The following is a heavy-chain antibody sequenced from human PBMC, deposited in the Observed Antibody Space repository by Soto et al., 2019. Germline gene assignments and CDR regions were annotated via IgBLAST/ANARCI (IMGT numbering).Heavy chain of an antibody. CDR2: INPNGGST. CDR1: GYTFTTYY. Sequence: QVQLVQSGAEVKRPGASVKVSCKASGYTFTTYYMHWVRQAPGQGLEWLGIINPNGGSTTYAQKFQGRVTXXXXXXXXXXXXXXXXXXXXXXXXXXCARAGYCSGGTCFHGNCDYWGQGTLVTVSA. CDR3: ARAGYCSGGTCFHGNCDY. J-gene: IGHJ4*02. V-gene: IGHV1-46*01. D-gene: IGHD2-15*01.